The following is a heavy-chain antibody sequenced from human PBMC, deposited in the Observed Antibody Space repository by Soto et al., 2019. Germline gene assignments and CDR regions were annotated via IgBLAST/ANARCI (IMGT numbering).Heavy chain of an antibody. CDR1: GGSISSYY. J-gene: IGHJ2*01. CDR3: ARGYWYFDL. Sequence: QVQLQESGPGLVKPSETLSLTCTVSGGSISSYYWTWIRQPPGKGLEWIGYISSGGSTNYNPSLNGRVTISVDTSKDPCSLKLYSVTAADTAVYYCARGYWYFDLWGRGTLVTVSS. V-gene: IGHV4-59*01. CDR2: ISSGGST.